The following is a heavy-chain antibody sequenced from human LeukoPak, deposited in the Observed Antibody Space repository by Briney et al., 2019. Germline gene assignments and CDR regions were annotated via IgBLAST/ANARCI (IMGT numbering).Heavy chain of an antibody. D-gene: IGHD6-19*01. V-gene: IGHV3-66*01. CDR1: GLSVSSNY. J-gene: IGHJ4*02. Sequence: GGSLGLPCVASGLSVSSNYMSWVRQARGKGLEWGSVISRDGSSYYAASVKSRFTISRDNSKNAVNLQMNSLRAEDTALCYCAGGQMFTSGGFDDWGQGTLVTVSS. CDR2: ISRDGSS. CDR3: AGGQMFTSGGFDD.